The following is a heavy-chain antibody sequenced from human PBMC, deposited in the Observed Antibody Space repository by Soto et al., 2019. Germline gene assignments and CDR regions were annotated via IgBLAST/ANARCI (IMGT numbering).Heavy chain of an antibody. CDR1: GGSISSGDYY. V-gene: IGHV4-30-4*01. Sequence: QVQLQESGPGLVKPSQTLSLTCTVSGGSISSGDYYWSWIXQPPGKGLEWIGYIYYSGSTYYNPSLKSRVTISVDTSKNQFSLKLSSVTAADTAVYYCARGGYDYVWGSYRFDYWGQGTLVTVSS. D-gene: IGHD3-16*02. J-gene: IGHJ4*02. CDR2: IYYSGST. CDR3: ARGGYDYVWGSYRFDY.